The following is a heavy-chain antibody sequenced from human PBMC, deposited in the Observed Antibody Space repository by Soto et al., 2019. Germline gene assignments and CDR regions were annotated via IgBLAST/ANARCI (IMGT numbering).Heavy chain of an antibody. CDR3: VKDESINWYSGHFRH. D-gene: IGHD6-13*01. V-gene: IGHV3-9*01. J-gene: IGHJ1*01. CDR1: GFTFDDYA. Sequence: EVQLVESGGGLVQPGRSLRLSCAASGFTFDDYAMHWVRQVPGKGLEWVSGINCNSGSIGYGDSVKGRFAISRDNAKNSLHLQMNSLSAEDTACYYCVKDESINWYSGHFRHWGQGTLVTVSS. CDR2: INCNSGSI.